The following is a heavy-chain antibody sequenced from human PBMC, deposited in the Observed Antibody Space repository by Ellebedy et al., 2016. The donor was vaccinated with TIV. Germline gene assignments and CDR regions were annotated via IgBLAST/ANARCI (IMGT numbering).Heavy chain of an antibody. CDR1: KITFSSSA. Sequence: PGGSLRLSCADSKITFSSSAMHWVRQAPGKGLEWVALISYDGNNKFYADSVKGRFTIARDNSKNTLYLQMNSLRAEDTAMYYCASWDVLLWFGELSFDYWGQGTLVTVSS. CDR3: ASWDVLLWFGELSFDY. D-gene: IGHD3-10*01. J-gene: IGHJ4*02. V-gene: IGHV3-30-3*01. CDR2: ISYDGNNK.